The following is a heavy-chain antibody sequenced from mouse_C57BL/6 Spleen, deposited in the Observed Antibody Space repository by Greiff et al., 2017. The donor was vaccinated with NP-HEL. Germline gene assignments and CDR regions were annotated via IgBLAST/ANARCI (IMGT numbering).Heavy chain of an antibody. CDR2: INPSTGGT. CDR3: ATLLGRGHFDY. Sequence: VQLQQSGPELVKPGASVKISCKASGYSFTGYYMHWVKQSSEKSLEWIGEINPSTGGTSYNQKFKGKATLTVDKSSSTAYMQLKSLTSEDSAVYYCATLLGRGHFDYWGQGTTLTVSS. D-gene: IGHD4-1*01. CDR1: GYSFTGYY. J-gene: IGHJ2*01. V-gene: IGHV1-43*01.